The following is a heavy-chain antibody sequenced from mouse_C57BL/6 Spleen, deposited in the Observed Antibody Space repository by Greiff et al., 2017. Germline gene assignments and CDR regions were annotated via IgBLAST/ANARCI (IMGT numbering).Heavy chain of an antibody. CDR1: GYTFTDYY. CDR2: INPNNGGT. D-gene: IGHD1-1*01. J-gene: IGHJ1*03. Sequence: EVQLQQSGPELVKPGASVKISCKASGYTFTDYYMNWVKQSHGKSLEWIGDINPNNGGTSYNQEFKGKATLTVDKSSSTAYMELRSLTSEDSAVYYCARSSYYYGSSHWYFDVWGTGTTVTVSS. CDR3: ARSSYYYGSSHWYFDV. V-gene: IGHV1-26*01.